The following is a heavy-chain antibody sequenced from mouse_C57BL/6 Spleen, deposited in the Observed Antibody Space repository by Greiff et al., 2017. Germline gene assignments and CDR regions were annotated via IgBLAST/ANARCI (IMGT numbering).Heavy chain of an antibody. J-gene: IGHJ4*01. CDR2: IDPSDSYT. V-gene: IGHV1-50*01. Sequence: VQLQQPGAELVKPGASVKLSCKASGYTFTSYWMQWVKQRPGQGLEWIGEIDPSDSYTNYNQKFKGKATLTVDTSSSTAYMQLSSLTSEDSAVYYCARFITTVVAHYYAMDYWGQGTSVTVSS. CDR1: GYTFTSYW. D-gene: IGHD1-1*01. CDR3: ARFITTVVAHYYAMDY.